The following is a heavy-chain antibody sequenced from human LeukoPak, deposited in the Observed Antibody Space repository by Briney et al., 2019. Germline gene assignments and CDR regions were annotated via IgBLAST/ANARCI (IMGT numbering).Heavy chain of an antibody. V-gene: IGHV3-30*04. D-gene: IGHD2-2*01. Sequence: PGGSLKLSCAASGFTFSSYAMHWVRQAPGKGLEWVAVISYDGSNKYYADSVKGRFTISRDNSKDTLYLQMNSLRAEDTAVYYCARSSYCSSTSCYGAITDYWGQGTLVTVSS. CDR3: ARSSYCSSTSCYGAITDY. CDR2: ISYDGSNK. CDR1: GFTFSSYA. J-gene: IGHJ4*02.